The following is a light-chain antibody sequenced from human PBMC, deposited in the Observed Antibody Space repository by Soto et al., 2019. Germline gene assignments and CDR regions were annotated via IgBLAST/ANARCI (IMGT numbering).Light chain of an antibody. J-gene: IGKJ3*01. CDR3: LKASSVPL. Sequence: DIQMTQSPTSLSASVGDRVTITCRASQDIRNFVAWYQQKPGKAPKLLIYAASSLQSGVPSRFSGSGSGSDFTLTINSLPPEDVAPYAGLKASSVPLFGPGNKVKIK. V-gene: IGKV1-27*01. CDR2: AAS. CDR1: QDIRNF.